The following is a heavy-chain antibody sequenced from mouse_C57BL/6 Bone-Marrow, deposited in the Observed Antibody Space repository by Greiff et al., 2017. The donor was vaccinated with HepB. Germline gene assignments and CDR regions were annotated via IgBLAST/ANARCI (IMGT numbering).Heavy chain of an antibody. CDR2: INSDGGST. CDR3: ARQGSTLYWYFDV. J-gene: IGHJ1*03. V-gene: IGHV5-2*01. D-gene: IGHD1-3*01. CDR1: EYEFPSHD. Sequence: EVKVVESGGGLVQPGESLKLSCESNEYEFPSHDMSWVRKTPEKRLELVAAINSDGGSTYYPDTMERRFIISRDNTKKTLYLQMSSLRSEDTALYYCARQGSTLYWYFDVWGTGTTVTVSS.